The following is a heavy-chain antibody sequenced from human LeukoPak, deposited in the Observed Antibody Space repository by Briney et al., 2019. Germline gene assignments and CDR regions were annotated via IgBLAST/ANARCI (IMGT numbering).Heavy chain of an antibody. V-gene: IGHV1-8*01. CDR2: MNTNSGNT. Sequence: ASVKVSCKASGYTSTSYVINWVRQATGQGLEWMGWMNTNSGNTGYAQKFQGRVTMTRNTSISTAYMQLSSLRSEDTAVYYCARVGSMVRGVIGDYNWFDPWGQGTLVTVSS. CDR3: ARVGSMVRGVIGDYNWFDP. CDR1: GYTSTSYV. D-gene: IGHD3-10*01. J-gene: IGHJ5*02.